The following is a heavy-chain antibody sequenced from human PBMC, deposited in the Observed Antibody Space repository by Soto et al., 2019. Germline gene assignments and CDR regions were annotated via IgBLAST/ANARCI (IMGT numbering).Heavy chain of an antibody. CDR3: ARGKSVRNGDFWAY. J-gene: IGHJ4*02. Sequence: EASVKVSCKASGYTFTDYYLHWVRQAPGQGPEWMAWISPNSDGTNFAQKFQGRVTMTSDTSISTVYMELSRLTSDDTAVYYCARGKSVRNGDFWAYWGQGTLVTVSS. D-gene: IGHD3-3*01. V-gene: IGHV1-2*02. CDR1: GYTFTDYY. CDR2: ISPNSDGT.